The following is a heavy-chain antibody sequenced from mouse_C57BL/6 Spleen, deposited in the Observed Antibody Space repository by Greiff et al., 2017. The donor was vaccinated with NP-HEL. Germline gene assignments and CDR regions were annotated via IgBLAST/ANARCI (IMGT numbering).Heavy chain of an antibody. J-gene: IGHJ4*01. CDR1: GYTFTSYW. V-gene: IGHV1-59*01. CDR3: ARIATAGTRAMDY. CDR2: IDPSDSYT. Sequence: VQLQQPGAELVRPGTSVKLSCKASGYTFTSYWMHWVKQRPGQGLEWIGVIDPSDSYTNYNQKFKGKATLTVDTSSSTAYMQLSSLTSEDSAVYYCARIATAGTRAMDYWGQGTSVTVSS. D-gene: IGHD4-1*01.